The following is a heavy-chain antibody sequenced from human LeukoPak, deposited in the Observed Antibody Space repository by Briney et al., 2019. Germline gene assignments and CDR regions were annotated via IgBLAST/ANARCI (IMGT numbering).Heavy chain of an antibody. CDR2: ISSNGYNT. V-gene: IGHV3-64D*09. J-gene: IGHJ3*02. Sequence: GSLRLSCAASGFTFSSYAMHWVRQAPGKGLEHVSVISSNGYNTYYADSVKGRFTISRDNSKNTLYLQMSSLRVEDTAVYCCVKGGEYSSSASDIWGQGTMVTVSS. CDR3: VKGGEYSSSASDI. CDR1: GFTFSSYA. D-gene: IGHD6-13*01.